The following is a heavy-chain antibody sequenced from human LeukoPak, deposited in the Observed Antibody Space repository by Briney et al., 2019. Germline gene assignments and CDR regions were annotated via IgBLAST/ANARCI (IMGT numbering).Heavy chain of an antibody. Sequence: LAGGSLRLSCAASGFTFGSYSMSWVRQAPGKGLEWVSAISGSGGSTYYADSVKGRFTISRDNSKNTLYLQMNSLRAEDTAVYYCAKKIQLWTKLDYWGQGTLVTVSS. V-gene: IGHV3-23*01. CDR1: GFTFGSYS. CDR3: AKKIQLWTKLDY. J-gene: IGHJ4*02. D-gene: IGHD5-18*01. CDR2: ISGSGGST.